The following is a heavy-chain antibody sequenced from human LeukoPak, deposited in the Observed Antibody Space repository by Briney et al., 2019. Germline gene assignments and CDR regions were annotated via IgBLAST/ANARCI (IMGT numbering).Heavy chain of an antibody. CDR2: IYSGGST. V-gene: IGHV3-53*01. CDR3: ARGGGSIFDY. Sequence: GGSLSLSCAASGFTFSSYAMSWVRQAPGKGLEWVSVIYSGGSTYYADSVKGRFTISRDNSKNTLYLQMNSLRAEDTAVYYCARGGGSIFDYWGQGTLVTVSS. CDR1: GFTFSSYA. J-gene: IGHJ4*02. D-gene: IGHD3-16*01.